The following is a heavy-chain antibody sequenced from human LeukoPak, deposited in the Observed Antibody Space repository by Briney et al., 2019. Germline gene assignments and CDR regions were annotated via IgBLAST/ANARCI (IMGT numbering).Heavy chain of an antibody. CDR3: ARDGTAVGINYDY. D-gene: IGHD6-13*01. J-gene: IGHJ4*02. CDR2: IKKDRSEK. CDR1: GFTFSSYW. V-gene: IGHV3-7*01. Sequence: GGSLRLSCAASGFTFSSYWMSWVRQAPGKGLEWVANIKKDRSEKYYVDSVKGRFTISRDNAKTSVYLQMNSLRAEDTAVYYCARDGTAVGINYDYWGQGTLVTVSS.